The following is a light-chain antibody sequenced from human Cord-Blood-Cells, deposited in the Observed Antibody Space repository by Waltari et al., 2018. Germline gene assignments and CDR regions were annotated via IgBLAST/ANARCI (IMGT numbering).Light chain of an antibody. J-gene: IGKJ1*01. Sequence: DTVTTQSPDSLAVSLGDRATINCKSSQSVLYSSNNKNYLAWYQQKPGQPPKLLIYWASTRESGVPDRFSGSGSGTDFTLTISSLQAEDVAVYYCQQYYSTPWTFGQGTKVEIK. CDR2: WAS. CDR1: QSVLYSSNNKNY. CDR3: QQYYSTPWT. V-gene: IGKV4-1*01.